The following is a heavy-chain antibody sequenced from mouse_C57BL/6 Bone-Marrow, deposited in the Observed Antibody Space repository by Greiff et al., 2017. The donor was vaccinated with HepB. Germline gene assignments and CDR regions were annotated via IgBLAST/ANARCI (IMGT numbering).Heavy chain of an antibody. J-gene: IGHJ3*01. CDR1: GYTFTGYW. Sequence: QVQLQQSGAELMKPGASVKLSCKATGYTFTGYWIEWVKQRPGHGLEWIGEILPGSGSTNYNKKFKGKATFTADTYSNPAYMQLSSLTTEDSAIYYFARVAWDVGGFAYWGQGTLVTVSA. CDR3: ARVAWDVGGFAY. V-gene: IGHV1-9*01. D-gene: IGHD4-1*01. CDR2: ILPGSGST.